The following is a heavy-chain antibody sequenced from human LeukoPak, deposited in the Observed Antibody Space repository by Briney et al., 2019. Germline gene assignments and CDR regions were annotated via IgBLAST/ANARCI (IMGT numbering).Heavy chain of an antibody. J-gene: IGHJ4*02. Sequence: SSETLSLTCAVYGGSFSGYYWSWIRQPPGKGLEWIGEINHSGSTNYNPSLKSRVTISVDTSKNQFSLKLSSVTAADTAVYYCARAVTLLYYFDYRGQGTLVTVSS. CDR3: ARAVTLLYYFDY. D-gene: IGHD4-23*01. CDR2: INHSGST. V-gene: IGHV4-34*01. CDR1: GGSFSGYY.